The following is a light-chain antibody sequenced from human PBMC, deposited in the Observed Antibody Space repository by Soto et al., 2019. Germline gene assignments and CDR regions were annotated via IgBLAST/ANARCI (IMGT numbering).Light chain of an antibody. CDR3: CSYAGSYTYV. J-gene: IGLJ1*01. CDR2: DVT. V-gene: IGLV2-11*01. CDR1: SSDVGAYKY. Sequence: QAVVTQPRSVSGSPGQSVTISCTGTSSDVGAYKYVSWYQRHPGKAPRLMIYDVTKRPSGVPDRFSGSKSGNTASLTISGLQADDEADYYCCSYAGSYTYVFGTGTKLTVL.